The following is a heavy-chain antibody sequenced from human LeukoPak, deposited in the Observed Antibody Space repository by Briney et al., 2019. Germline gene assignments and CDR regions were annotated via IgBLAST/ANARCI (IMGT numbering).Heavy chain of an antibody. D-gene: IGHD3-9*01. CDR1: GFTFSSYA. CDR3: ARDQGILTGDYYYGMDV. CDR2: ISYDGSNK. J-gene: IGHJ6*04. V-gene: IGHV3-30*04. Sequence: GRSLRLSCAASGFTFSSYAMHWVRQAPGKGLEWVAVISYDGSNKYYADSVKGRFTFSRDNSKNTLYLQMNSLRAEDTAVYYCARDQGILTGDYYYGMDVWGKGTTVTVSS.